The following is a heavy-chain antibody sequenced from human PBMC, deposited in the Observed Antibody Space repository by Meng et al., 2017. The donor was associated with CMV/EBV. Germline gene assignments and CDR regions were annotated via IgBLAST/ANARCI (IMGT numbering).Heavy chain of an antibody. J-gene: IGHJ6*02. V-gene: IGHV3-30*02. CDR3: ARPLTNYDFWSGYYTGGGMDV. D-gene: IGHD3-3*01. CDR2: IRYDGSNK. CDR1: GFTFSNYG. Sequence: GGSLRLSCAASGFTFSNYGMYWVRQAPGKGLEWVTFIRYDGSNKYYADSVKGRFTISRDNSKNTLFLQMNSLRAEDTAVYYCARPLTNYDFWSGYYTGGGMDVWAKGPRSPSP.